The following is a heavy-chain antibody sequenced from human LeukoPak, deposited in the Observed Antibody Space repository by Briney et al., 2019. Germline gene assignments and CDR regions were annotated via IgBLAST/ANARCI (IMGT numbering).Heavy chain of an antibody. J-gene: IGHJ4*02. CDR2: VYSGGST. D-gene: IGHD5-24*01. V-gene: IGHV3-66*01. Sequence: PGGSLRLSCAASGFTVSSNYMTWVRQAPGKGLEWVSDVYSGGSTHYADSVKGRFTLSRDNSKNTLYLQMNSLRAEDTAVYYCASPHDRRDGDNSLRYWGQGTLVTVSS. CDR3: ASPHDRRDGDNSLRY. CDR1: GFTVSSNY.